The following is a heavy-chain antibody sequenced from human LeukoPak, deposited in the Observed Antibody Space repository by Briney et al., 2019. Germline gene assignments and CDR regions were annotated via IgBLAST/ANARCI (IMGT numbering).Heavy chain of an antibody. Sequence: PGGSLRLSCAASGFTFSSYAMSWVRQAPGKGLERVSAISGSGGSTYYADSVKGRFTISRDNSKNTLYLQMNSLRAEDTAVYYCAKDQKGPAAISNAEYFQHWGQGTLVTVSS. CDR2: ISGSGGST. CDR1: GFTFSSYA. V-gene: IGHV3-23*01. CDR3: AKDQKGPAAISNAEYFQH. D-gene: IGHD2-2*01. J-gene: IGHJ1*01.